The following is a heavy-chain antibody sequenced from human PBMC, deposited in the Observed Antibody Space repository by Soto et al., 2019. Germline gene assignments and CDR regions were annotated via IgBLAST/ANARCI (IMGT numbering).Heavy chain of an antibody. CDR3: ARFYGSGSYYIYYFDY. J-gene: IGHJ4*02. CDR1: GGSISSGDYY. D-gene: IGHD3-10*01. Sequence: SETLSLTCTVSGGSISSGDYYWSWIRQPPGKGLEWIGYIYYSGSTYYNPSLKSRVTISVDTSKNQFSLKLSSVTAADTAVYYCARFYGSGSYYIYYFDYWGQGTLVTVSS. V-gene: IGHV4-30-4*01. CDR2: IYYSGST.